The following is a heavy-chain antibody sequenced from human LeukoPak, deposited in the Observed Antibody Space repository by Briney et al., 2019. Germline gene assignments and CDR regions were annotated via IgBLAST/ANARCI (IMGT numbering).Heavy chain of an antibody. CDR1: GGSISSSSYY. CDR2: IYYSGST. V-gene: IGHV4-39*01. Sequence: SETLSLTCTVSGGSISSSSYYWGWIRQPPGKGLEWIGSIYYSGSTYYNPSLKSRVTISVGTSKNQFSLKLSSVTAADTAVYYCARHKRASGAAAGGFDYWGQGTLVTVSS. J-gene: IGHJ4*02. CDR3: ARHKRASGAAAGGFDY. D-gene: IGHD6-13*01.